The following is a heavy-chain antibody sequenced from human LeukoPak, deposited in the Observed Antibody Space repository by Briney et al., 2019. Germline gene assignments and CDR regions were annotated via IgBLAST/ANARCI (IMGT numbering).Heavy chain of an antibody. CDR2: ISYDGSNK. D-gene: IGHD3-3*01. CDR3: AKDLRDFWSGFWFDP. Sequence: GGSLRLSCAASGFTFSSYGMHWVRQAPGKGLEWVAVISYDGSNKYYADSVKGRFTISRDNSKNTLYLQMNSLRAEDTAVYYCAKDLRDFWSGFWFDPWGQGTLVTVSS. V-gene: IGHV3-30*18. J-gene: IGHJ5*02. CDR1: GFTFSSYG.